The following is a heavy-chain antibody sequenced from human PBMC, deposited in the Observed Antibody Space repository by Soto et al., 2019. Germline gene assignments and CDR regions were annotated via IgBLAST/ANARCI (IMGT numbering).Heavy chain of an antibody. Sequence: GGSLRLSCAASGLSFSSYWMNWVRQAPGKGLVYVSRINNDGTTTYYADSVKGRFTTSRDNSKNTLYLQMNSLRTEDTAVYFCAKGKEQWLITALDIWGQGTMVTVSS. CDR2: INNDGTTT. CDR1: GLSFSSYW. D-gene: IGHD6-19*01. J-gene: IGHJ3*02. V-gene: IGHV3-74*01. CDR3: AKGKEQWLITALDI.